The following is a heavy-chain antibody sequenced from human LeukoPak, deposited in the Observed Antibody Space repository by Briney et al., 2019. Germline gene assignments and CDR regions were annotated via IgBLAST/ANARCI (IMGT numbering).Heavy chain of an antibody. J-gene: IGHJ4*02. D-gene: IGHD3-22*01. V-gene: IGHV1-69*05. CDR3: ARAPPYYDSSGYPPYYFDY. CDR2: IIPIFGTA. CDR1: GYTFTSYY. Sequence: ASVKVSCKASGYTFTSYYMHWVRQAPGQGLEWMGGIIPIFGTANYAQKFQGRVTITTDESTSTAYMELSSLRSEDTAVYYCARAPPYYDSSGYPPYYFDYWGQGTLVTVSS.